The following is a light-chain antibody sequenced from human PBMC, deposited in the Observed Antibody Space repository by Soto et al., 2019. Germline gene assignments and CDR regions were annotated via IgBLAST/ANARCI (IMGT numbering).Light chain of an antibody. CDR3: CSYAGTYTIL. Sequence: QSALTQPRSVSGSPGQSVTISCTGPSNDVGAYNYVSWYQQHPGKAPKLMIFDVSKRPSGVPDRFSGSKSGNTASLTISGLQAEDEADFYCCSYAGTYTILFGGGTKLTVL. CDR2: DVS. V-gene: IGLV2-11*01. CDR1: SNDVGAYNY. J-gene: IGLJ2*01.